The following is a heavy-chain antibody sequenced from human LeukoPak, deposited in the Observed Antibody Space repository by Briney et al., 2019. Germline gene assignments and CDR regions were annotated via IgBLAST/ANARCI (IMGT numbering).Heavy chain of an antibody. Sequence: TSETLSLTCAVYGGSFSGYYWSWIRQPPGKGLEWIGEINHSGSTNYNPSLKSRVTISVDTTKNQFSLKLSSVTAADTAVYYCARGDSYYDSSGFLWGGRTFAPWRQGTLVTVSS. D-gene: IGHD3-22*01. CDR3: ARGDSYYDSSGFLWGGRTFAP. CDR1: GGSFSGYY. J-gene: IGHJ5*02. V-gene: IGHV4-34*01. CDR2: INHSGST.